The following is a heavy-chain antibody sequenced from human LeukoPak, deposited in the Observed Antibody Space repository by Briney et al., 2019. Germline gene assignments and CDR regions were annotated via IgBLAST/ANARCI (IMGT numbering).Heavy chain of an antibody. Sequence: TLSLTCTVSGGSISSYYWSWIRQPPGKALEWLALIYWNDDKRYSPSLKSRLTITKDTSKNQVVLTMTNMDPVDTATYYCAHSQPDYDFWSGYEAYYFDYWGQGTLVTVSS. D-gene: IGHD3-3*01. CDR3: AHSQPDYDFWSGYEAYYFDY. CDR1: GGSISSYYW. J-gene: IGHJ4*02. CDR2: IYWNDDK. V-gene: IGHV2-5*01.